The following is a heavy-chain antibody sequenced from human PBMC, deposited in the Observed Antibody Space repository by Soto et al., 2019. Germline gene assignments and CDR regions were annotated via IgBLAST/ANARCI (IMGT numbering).Heavy chain of an antibody. V-gene: IGHV1-8*01. J-gene: IGHJ6*03. CDR3: ARVCGDPFYYYYYMDV. CDR2: MNPNSGNT. Sequence: EASVKVSCKASGYTFTSYDINWVRQATGQGLEWMGWMNPNSGNTGYAQKFQGRVTMTRNTSISTAYMELSSLRSEDTAVYYCARVCGDPFYYYYYMDVWGKGTTVTVSS. D-gene: IGHD4-17*01. CDR1: GYTFTSYD.